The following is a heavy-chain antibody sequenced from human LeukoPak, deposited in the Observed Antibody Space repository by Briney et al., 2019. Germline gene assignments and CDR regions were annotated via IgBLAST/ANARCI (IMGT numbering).Heavy chain of an antibody. D-gene: IGHD3-9*01. CDR1: GFTFSSYW. Sequence: GSLRLSCAASGFTFSSYWMSWVRQAPGKGLEWVANIKQVGSEKYYVDSVKGRFTISRDNAKNSLYLQMNSLRAEDTAVYYCAREGYFDWLFPDYWGQGTLVTVSS. CDR2: IKQVGSEK. CDR3: AREGYFDWLFPDY. V-gene: IGHV3-7*01. J-gene: IGHJ4*02.